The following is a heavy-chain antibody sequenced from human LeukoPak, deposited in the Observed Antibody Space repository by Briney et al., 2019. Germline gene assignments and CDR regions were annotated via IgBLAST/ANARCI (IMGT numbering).Heavy chain of an antibody. V-gene: IGHV1-8*01. D-gene: IGHD3-22*01. CDR1: GYTFTSYD. CDR2: MNPNSGNT. Sequence: GASVKVSCKASGYTFTSYDINWVRQATGQGLEWMAWMNPNSGNTGYAQKFQGRDTMTRNTSISTAYMELSSLRSEDTAVYYCARRSSGYYYLYNWFDPWGQGTLVTVSS. J-gene: IGHJ5*02. CDR3: ARRSSGYYYLYNWFDP.